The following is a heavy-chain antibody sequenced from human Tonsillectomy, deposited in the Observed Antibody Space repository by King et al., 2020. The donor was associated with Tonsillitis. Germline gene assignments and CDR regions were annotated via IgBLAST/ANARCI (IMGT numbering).Heavy chain of an antibody. Sequence: VQLVESGGGLVQPGGSLRLSCGASGFTFSSYAMSWVRQAPGKGLEWGSAISGSGGSTYYADSVKGRFTISRDNSKNTLYLQMNSLRAEDTAVYYCAKDRGDSSGYHNDYWGQGTLVTVSS. CDR1: GFTFSSYA. D-gene: IGHD3-22*01. CDR2: ISGSGGST. V-gene: IGHV3-23*04. CDR3: AKDRGDSSGYHNDY. J-gene: IGHJ4*02.